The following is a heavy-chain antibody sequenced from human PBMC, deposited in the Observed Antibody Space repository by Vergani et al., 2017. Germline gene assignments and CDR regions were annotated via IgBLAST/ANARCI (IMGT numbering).Heavy chain of an antibody. CDR1: GFTFSSYA. CDR3: AKDAHYDSSGYYFYWYFDL. Sequence: EVQLVESGGGLVKPGGSLRLSCAASGFTFSSYAMSWVRQAPGEGLEWVSAISGSGGSTYYADSVKGRFTISRDNSKNTLYLQMNSLRAEDTAVYYCAKDAHYDSSGYYFYWYFDLWGRGTLVTVSS. V-gene: IGHV3-23*04. CDR2: ISGSGGST. J-gene: IGHJ2*01. D-gene: IGHD3-22*01.